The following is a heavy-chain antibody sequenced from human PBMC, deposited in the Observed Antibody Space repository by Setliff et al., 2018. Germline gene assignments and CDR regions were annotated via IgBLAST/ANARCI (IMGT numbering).Heavy chain of an antibody. D-gene: IGHD3-22*01. V-gene: IGHV3-48*04. J-gene: IGHJ3*02. CDR2: INSRSSTI. Sequence: SLRLSCAASGFTFSSYNMDWVRQAPGKGLEWVSYINSRSSTIFYADSVKGRFTISRDNAKRSLYLQMNGLRADDTGVYYCVRDDADNYDAFDNWGQGTLVTVSS. CDR1: GFTFSSYN. CDR3: VRDDADNYDAFDN.